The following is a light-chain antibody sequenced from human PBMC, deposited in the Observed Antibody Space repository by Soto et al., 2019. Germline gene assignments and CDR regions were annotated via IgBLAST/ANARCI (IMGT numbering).Light chain of an antibody. Sequence: DIQMTQSPSTLSASVGDRVTITCRASQSISSWLAWYQQKPGKAPKLLIYDASSLESGVPSRFTGRRSGTEFTPTISRLQPDDFATYYCQQYNSPYTFGQGTKLEIK. CDR2: DAS. CDR3: QQYNSPYT. J-gene: IGKJ2*01. CDR1: QSISSW. V-gene: IGKV1-5*01.